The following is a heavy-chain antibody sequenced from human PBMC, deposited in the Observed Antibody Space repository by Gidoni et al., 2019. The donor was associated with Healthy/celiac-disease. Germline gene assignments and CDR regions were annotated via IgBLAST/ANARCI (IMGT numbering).Heavy chain of an antibody. CDR3: AKDRLVLRFLEWEIDY. D-gene: IGHD3-3*01. CDR2: ISYDGSNK. CDR1: GFTFSSYG. J-gene: IGHJ4*02. V-gene: IGHV3-30*18. Sequence: QVQLVESGGGVVQPGRSLRLSCSASGFTFSSYGMHWVRQAPVKGLEWVAVISYDGSNKYYADSVKGRFTISRDNSKNTLYLQMNSLRAEDTAVYYCAKDRLVLRFLEWEIDYWGQGTLVTVSS.